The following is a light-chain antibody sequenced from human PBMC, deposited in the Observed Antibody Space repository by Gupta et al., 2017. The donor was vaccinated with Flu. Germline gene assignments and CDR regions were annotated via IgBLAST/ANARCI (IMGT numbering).Light chain of an antibody. V-gene: IGKV3-20*01. Sequence: EGATLSCMARQSVSRNYLSWYQQKPGQAPRLLIYGASSRATAFPDRCSGSGSGTDFTLTISRLELEDFAVYYCQQYGSSPNTFGQGTKLEIK. CDR2: GAS. CDR1: QSVSRNY. CDR3: QQYGSSPNT. J-gene: IGKJ2*01.